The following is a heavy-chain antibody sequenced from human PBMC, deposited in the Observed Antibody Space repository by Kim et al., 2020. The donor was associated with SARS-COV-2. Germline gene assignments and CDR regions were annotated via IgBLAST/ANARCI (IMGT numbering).Heavy chain of an antibody. CDR3: AREGVAATPYFDY. D-gene: IGHD2-15*01. Sequence: PHSVKGRFTIARDNAKHTLYLQMNSLRAEHTAVYYCAREGVAATPYFDYWGQGTLVTVSS. J-gene: IGHJ4*02. V-gene: IGHV3-74*01.